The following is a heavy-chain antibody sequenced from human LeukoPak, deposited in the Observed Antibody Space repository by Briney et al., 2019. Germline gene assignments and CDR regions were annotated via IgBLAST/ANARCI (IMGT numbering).Heavy chain of an antibody. CDR1: GGSLSSYY. J-gene: IGHJ4*02. D-gene: IGHD3-22*01. V-gene: IGHV4-59*01. CDR2: IYYSGST. Sequence: PSETLSLTCTVSGGSLSSYYWSWIRQPPGKGLAWIGYIYYSGSTNYNPSLKSRVTISVDTSKNQFSLKLSSVTAADTAVYYCASLGGDYYDRGYYFDYWGQGTLVTVSS. CDR3: ASLGGDYYDRGYYFDY.